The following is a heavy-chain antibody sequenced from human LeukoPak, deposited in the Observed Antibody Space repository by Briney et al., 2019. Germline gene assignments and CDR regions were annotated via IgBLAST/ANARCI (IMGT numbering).Heavy chain of an antibody. CDR1: GFTFSSYA. D-gene: IGHD2-21*01. CDR3: ARDKPGEVVFDY. Sequence: GGSLRLSCAASGFTFSSYAMHWVRQAPGKGLEWVAVISYDGSNKYYADSVKGRFTISRDNAKNSLYLQMNSLRAEDSAVYYCARDKPGEVVFDYWGQGTLVTVSA. CDR2: ISYDGSNK. J-gene: IGHJ4*02. V-gene: IGHV3-30-3*01.